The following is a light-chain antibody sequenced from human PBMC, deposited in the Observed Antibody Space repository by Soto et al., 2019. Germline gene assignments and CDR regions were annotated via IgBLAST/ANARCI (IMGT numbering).Light chain of an antibody. CDR1: SSDVGGYNY. Sequence: QSVLTKPASLYGFPGQSITISCTGTSSDVGGYNYVSWYQQHPGKAPKLMIYDVSNRPSGVSNRFSGSKSGNTASLTISGLQAEDEADYYCSSYTSSSTYVFGTGTKVTVL. V-gene: IGLV2-14*01. CDR3: SSYTSSSTYV. CDR2: DVS. J-gene: IGLJ1*01.